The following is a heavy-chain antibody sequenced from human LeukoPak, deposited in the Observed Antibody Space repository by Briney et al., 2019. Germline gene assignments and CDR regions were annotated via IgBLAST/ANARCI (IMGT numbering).Heavy chain of an antibody. V-gene: IGHV1-2*02. CDR1: GYTFTGYH. Sequence: ASVKVSCKASGYTFTGYHMHWVRQAPGQGLEWMGWINPNSGGTNYAQKFQGRVTMTRDTSISTAYMELSRLRSDDTAVYYCARDRSGWYKEIDYWGQGTLVTVSS. D-gene: IGHD6-19*01. CDR2: INPNSGGT. J-gene: IGHJ4*02. CDR3: ARDRSGWYKEIDY.